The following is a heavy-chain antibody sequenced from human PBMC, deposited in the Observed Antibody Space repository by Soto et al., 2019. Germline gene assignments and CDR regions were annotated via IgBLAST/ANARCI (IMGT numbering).Heavy chain of an antibody. J-gene: IGHJ3*01. CDR2: ISHSGTS. V-gene: IGHV4-4*02. CDR3: ARVVLTITRGAFDA. Sequence: QVQLQESGPGLVKPSWTLSLTCAVSGGSISSSHWWTWVRQCPGKGLEYIGEISHSGTSNSNPSRKSRVTLSVDKSKNHFSLTLTSVTAADTAVYHCARVVLTITRGAFDAWGQGTLVIVSS. CDR1: GGSISSSHW. D-gene: IGHD3-9*01.